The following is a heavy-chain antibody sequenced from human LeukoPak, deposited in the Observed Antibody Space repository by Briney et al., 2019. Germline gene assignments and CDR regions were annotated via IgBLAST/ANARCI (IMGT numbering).Heavy chain of an antibody. CDR2: INHSGST. D-gene: IGHD3-22*01. J-gene: IGHJ1*01. CDR1: GGSFSGYY. V-gene: IGHV4-34*01. Sequence: PSETLSLTCAVYGGSFSGYYWSWIRQPPGKGLEWIGEINHSGSTNYNPSLKSRVTISVDTSKSQFSLKLRSVTAADTAVYYCARVVQSTDSSGFYLPEYFQHWGQGTLVTVSS. CDR3: ARVVQSTDSSGFYLPEYFQH.